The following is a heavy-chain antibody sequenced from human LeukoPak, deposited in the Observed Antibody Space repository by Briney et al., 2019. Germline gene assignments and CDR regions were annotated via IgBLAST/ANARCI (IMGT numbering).Heavy chain of an antibody. CDR3: ARVAVADPYYYNGLDV. CDR1: GYTFTGYY. V-gene: IGHV1-2*02. D-gene: IGHD6-19*01. CDR2: INHNSGGT. J-gene: IGHJ6*02. Sequence: ASVKVSCKASGYTFTGYYMHWVRQAPGQGLEWMGWINHNSGGTNYAQKFQGRVTMTRDTSISTAYMELSRLTSDDTAVYYCARVAVADPYYYNGLDVWGQGTTVTVSS.